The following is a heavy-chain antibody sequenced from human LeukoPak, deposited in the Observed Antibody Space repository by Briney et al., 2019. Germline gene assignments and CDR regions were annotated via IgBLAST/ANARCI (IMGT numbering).Heavy chain of an antibody. V-gene: IGHV3-21*01. CDR3: ARDRRFGAQFDY. CDR2: ISSSSSYI. CDR1: GFTFSSYA. J-gene: IGHJ4*02. D-gene: IGHD3-10*01. Sequence: SGGSLRLSCAASGFTFSSYAMNWVRQAPGKGLEWVSSISSSSSYIYYADSVKGRFTISRDNAKNSLYLQMNSLRAEDTAVYYCARDRRFGAQFDYWGQGTLATVSS.